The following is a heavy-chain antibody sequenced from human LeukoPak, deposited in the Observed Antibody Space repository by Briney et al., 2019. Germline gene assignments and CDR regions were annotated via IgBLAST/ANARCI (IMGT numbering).Heavy chain of an antibody. V-gene: IGHV3-23*01. CDR2: ISGSGGST. D-gene: IGHD6-19*01. J-gene: IGHJ5*02. CDR3: AKTPGRAVAGTPVYWFDP. CDR1: GFTFDDYA. Sequence: PGGSLRLSCAASGFTFDDYAMHWVRQAPGKGLEWVSAISGSGGSTYYADSVKGRFTISRDNSKNTLYLQMNSLRAEDTAVYYCAKTPGRAVAGTPVYWFDPWGQGTLVTVSS.